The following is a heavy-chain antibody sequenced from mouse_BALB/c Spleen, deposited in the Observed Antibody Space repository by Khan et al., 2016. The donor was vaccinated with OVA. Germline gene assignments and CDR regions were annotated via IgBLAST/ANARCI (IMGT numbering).Heavy chain of an antibody. J-gene: IGHJ2*01. CDR3: ARIYGGDFDY. Sequence: EVQLQESGPGLVKPSQSLSLTCTVTGYSITRDYAWNWIRQFPGNKLEWMGYISYSGNTKYNPSLKSRISITLDTSENQFFLQLNSVTIEDTATYYCARIYGGDFDYWGQGTTLTVSS. CDR2: ISYSGNT. CDR1: GYSITRDYA. V-gene: IGHV3-2*02. D-gene: IGHD1-1*01.